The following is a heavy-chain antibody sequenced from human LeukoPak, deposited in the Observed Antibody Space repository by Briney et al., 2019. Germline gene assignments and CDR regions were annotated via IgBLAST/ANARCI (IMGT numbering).Heavy chain of an antibody. CDR2: INPSGGST. Sequence: ASVKVSCKASGYTFTSYYMHWVRQAPGEGLEWMGIINPSGGSTSYAQKFQGRVTMTRDMSTSTVYMEVRWLRSDDTAVYYCARHYSGYDNFDYWGQGTLVTVSS. CDR1: GYTFTSYY. CDR3: ARHYSGYDNFDY. V-gene: IGHV1-46*01. D-gene: IGHD5-12*01. J-gene: IGHJ4*02.